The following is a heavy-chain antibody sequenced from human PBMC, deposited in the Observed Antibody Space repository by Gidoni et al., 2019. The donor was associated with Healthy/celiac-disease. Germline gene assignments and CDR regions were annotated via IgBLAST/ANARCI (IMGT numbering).Heavy chain of an antibody. Sequence: QLQLQEWGPGLVKLSDTLSLTCTVSGYSISSGYYWGWIRQPPGKGLEWIGSIYHSGSTYYNPSLKSRVTISVDTSKNQFSLKLSSVTAADTAVYYCARDYGDYGYFDYWGQGTLVTVSS. J-gene: IGHJ4*02. CDR2: IYHSGST. V-gene: IGHV4-38-2*02. CDR1: GYSISSGYY. CDR3: ARDYGDYGYFDY. D-gene: IGHD4-17*01.